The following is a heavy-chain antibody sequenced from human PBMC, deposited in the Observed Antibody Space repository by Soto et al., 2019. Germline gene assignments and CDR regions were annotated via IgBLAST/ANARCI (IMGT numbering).Heavy chain of an antibody. V-gene: IGHV3-33*01. CDR2: IWYDGSNK. J-gene: IGHJ5*02. D-gene: IGHD2-21*02. Sequence: HPGGSLRLSCAASGFTFSSYGMHWVRQAPGKGLEWVAVIWYDGSNKYYADSVKGRFTISRDNSKNTLYLQMNSLRAEDTAVYYCARDLPGGNFELSHNWFDPWGQGTLVTVSS. CDR1: GFTFSSYG. CDR3: ARDLPGGNFELSHNWFDP.